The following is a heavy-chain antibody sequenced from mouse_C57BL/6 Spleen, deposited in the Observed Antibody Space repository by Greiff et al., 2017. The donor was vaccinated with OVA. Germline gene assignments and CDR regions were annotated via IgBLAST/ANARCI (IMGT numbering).Heavy chain of an antibody. D-gene: IGHD2-13*01. CDR3: ARGLLGNFGG. J-gene: IGHJ2*01. CDR1: GFTFSSYA. CDR2: ISDGGSYT. V-gene: IGHV5-4*01. Sequence: EVQLVESGGGLVKPGGSLKLSCAASGFTFSSYAMSWVRQTPEKRLEWVATISDGGSYTYYPDNVTGRFTISRDNAKNNLYLQMSHLKSEDTAMYYCARGLLGNFGGWGQGTTLTVAS.